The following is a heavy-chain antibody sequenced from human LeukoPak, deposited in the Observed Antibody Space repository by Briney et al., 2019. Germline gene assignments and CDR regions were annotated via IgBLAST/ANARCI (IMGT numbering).Heavy chain of an antibody. CDR3: AKDKGFGGFTDAFDI. D-gene: IGHD3-10*01. CDR1: GFTFDDYA. J-gene: IGHJ3*02. Sequence: GGSLRLSCAASGFTFDDYAMHWVRQAPGKGLEWVSLISGDGGSTYYADSVKGRFTISRDNSKNSLYLQMNSLRTEDTALYYCAKDKGFGGFTDAFDIWGQGTMVTVSS. V-gene: IGHV3-43*02. CDR2: ISGDGGST.